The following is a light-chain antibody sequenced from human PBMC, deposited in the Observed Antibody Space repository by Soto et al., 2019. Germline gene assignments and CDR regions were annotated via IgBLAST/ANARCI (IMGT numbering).Light chain of an antibody. Sequence: QSALTQPASVSGSPGQSITISCTGTSSDVGGYNSVSWYQQHPGKAPRLMVYDVSNRPSGVSNRFSGSKSGNTASLTISGLQAEDGADYYCSSYRSSTTSDVFGTGTKVTVL. V-gene: IGLV2-14*01. CDR2: DVS. CDR3: SSYRSSTTSDV. CDR1: SSDVGGYNS. J-gene: IGLJ1*01.